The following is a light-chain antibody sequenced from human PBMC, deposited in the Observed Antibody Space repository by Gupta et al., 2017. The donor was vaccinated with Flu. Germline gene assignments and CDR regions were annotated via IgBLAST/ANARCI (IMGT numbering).Light chain of an antibody. CDR1: QNVFYGSNSNNY. J-gene: IGKJ1*01. V-gene: IGKV4-1*01. CDR3: QQYFSSPST. CDR2: WAS. Sequence: DTVLTQSQAPLAASLGERATINCTSSQNVFYGSNSNNYLSWYQQRPGQPPKSLIYWASTRESGVPDRFSGSGSGTDFTLTINNLQAEDVAVYFCQQYFSSPSTFGQGTKVEIK.